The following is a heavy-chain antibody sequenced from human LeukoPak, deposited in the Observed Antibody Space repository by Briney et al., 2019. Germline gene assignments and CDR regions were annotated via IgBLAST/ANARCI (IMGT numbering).Heavy chain of an antibody. V-gene: IGHV1-8*03. CDR3: ARTPLAYCGGDCSFDY. CDR1: GYTFTSYD. CDR2: MNPNSGNT. D-gene: IGHD2-21*01. Sequence: ASVKVSCKASGYTFTSYDINWVRQATGQGLEWMGWMNPNSGNTGYAQKFQGRVTITRNTSISTAYMELSSLRSEDTAVYYCARTPLAYCGGDCSFDYWGQGTLVTVSS. J-gene: IGHJ4*02.